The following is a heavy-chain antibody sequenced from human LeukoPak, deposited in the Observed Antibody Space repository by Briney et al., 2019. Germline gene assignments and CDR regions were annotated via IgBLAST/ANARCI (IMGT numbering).Heavy chain of an antibody. Sequence: ASVKVSCKASGYTFTSYYMHWVRQPPGQGLEWMGIINPSGGSTSYAQKFQGRVTMTRDMSTSTVYMELSSLRSEDTAVYYCARGAAYYDFWSGYGFDYWGQGTLVTVSS. CDR1: GYTFTSYY. V-gene: IGHV1-46*01. J-gene: IGHJ4*02. D-gene: IGHD3-3*01. CDR3: ARGAAYYDFWSGYGFDY. CDR2: INPSGGST.